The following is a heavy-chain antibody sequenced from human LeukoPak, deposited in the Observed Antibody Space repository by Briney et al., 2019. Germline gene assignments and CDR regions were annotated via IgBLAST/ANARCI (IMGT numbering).Heavy chain of an antibody. CDR2: INSTTVDATP. Sequence: GGSLRLSCAVPGLTFSNAWMSWVRQAPGKGLEWLGRINSTTVDATPEYAAPVRGRFTISRDDSKNTVYLQMNSLESEDTAVYYCTTGPGNSGYWGQGTLVTVSS. CDR3: TTGPGNSGY. J-gene: IGHJ4*02. CDR1: GLTFSNAW. V-gene: IGHV3-15*01. D-gene: IGHD4-23*01.